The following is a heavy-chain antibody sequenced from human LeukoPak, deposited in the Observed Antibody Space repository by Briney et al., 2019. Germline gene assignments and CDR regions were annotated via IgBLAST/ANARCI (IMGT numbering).Heavy chain of an antibody. CDR2: INAGNGNT. V-gene: IGHV1-3*01. CDR1: GYTFTSYA. J-gene: IGHJ4*02. D-gene: IGHD3-22*01. Sequence: ASVKVSCTASGYTFTSYAMHWVRQAPGQRLEWMGWINAGNGNTTYSQKFQGRVTITRDTSASTAYMELSSLRSEDTAVYYCARDRGWLLQFRRGQGTLVTVSS. CDR3: ARDRGWLLQFR.